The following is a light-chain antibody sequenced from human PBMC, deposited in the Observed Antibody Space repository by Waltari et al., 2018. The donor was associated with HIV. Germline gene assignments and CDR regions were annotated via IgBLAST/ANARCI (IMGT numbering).Light chain of an antibody. V-gene: IGKV3-11*01. Sequence: EIVLTQSPVTLSLSPGERATLSCRASQSISSYLAWYQQKPGQPPRLLIYDAYNRATGIPARFTGSGSGTDFTLTISSLEPEDFAVYYCQQRSTWPPGFGQGTKVEIK. CDR1: QSISSY. CDR3: QQRSTWPPG. J-gene: IGKJ1*01. CDR2: DAY.